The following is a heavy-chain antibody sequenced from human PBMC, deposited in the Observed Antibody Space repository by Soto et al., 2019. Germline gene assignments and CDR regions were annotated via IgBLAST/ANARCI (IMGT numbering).Heavy chain of an antibody. D-gene: IGHD6-13*01. V-gene: IGHV3-21*01. CDR3: ARDPAADGYYGMDV. Sequence: EVQLVESGGGLVKPGGSLRLSCVASEFSFSTYNMNWVRQAPGKGLEWVSFISSTSSHIHYADSVKGRFTTSRDNAKNALYLQMTSLRAEDTAVYYCARDPAADGYYGMDVWGQGTTVTVSS. J-gene: IGHJ6*02. CDR1: EFSFSTYN. CDR2: ISSTSSHI.